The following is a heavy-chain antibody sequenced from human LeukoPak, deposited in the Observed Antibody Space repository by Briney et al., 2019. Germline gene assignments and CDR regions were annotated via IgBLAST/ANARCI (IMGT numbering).Heavy chain of an antibody. CDR1: GYTFTSYG. D-gene: IGHD3-10*01. V-gene: IGHV1-18*01. CDR3: AREHYYGSGSFPVSFDY. CDR2: ISAYNGNT. J-gene: IGHJ4*02. Sequence: GASVKVSCKASGYTFTSYGISWVRRAPGQGLEWMGWISAYNGNTDYAQKLQGRVTMTTGTSTSTAYMELRGLRSDDTAVYYCAREHYYGSGSFPVSFDYWGQGALVTVSS.